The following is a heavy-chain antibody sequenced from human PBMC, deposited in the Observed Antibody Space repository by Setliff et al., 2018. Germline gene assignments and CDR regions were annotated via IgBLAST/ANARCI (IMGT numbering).Heavy chain of an antibody. D-gene: IGHD1-1*01. V-gene: IGHV3-21*04. CDR2: ICDSSFHI. J-gene: IGHJ3*01. CDR1: GFPFSIYS. Sequence: GGSLRLSCAASGFPFSIYSMHWVRQAPGKGLEWVSSICDSSFHIYYADSVKGRFTISRDNSKNTLYLQMNSLRAEDTAVYFCAKDTTGRDVFDVWGQGTMVTVSS. CDR3: AKDTTGRDVFDV.